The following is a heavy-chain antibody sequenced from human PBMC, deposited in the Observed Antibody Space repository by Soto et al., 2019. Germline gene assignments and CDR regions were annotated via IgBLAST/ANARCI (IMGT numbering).Heavy chain of an antibody. J-gene: IGHJ6*02. Sequence: QVHLQQWGAGLLKPSGTLSLTCAVSGGSFSDAFWSWVRQSPGRGLEWIGEVFHTGTTNYNPSLKSRVTLSVGTAKNQFSLRLTSVTAADSAVYYCARAPRELLAEGPLFLYYYYGLDVWGQGTTVTVSS. V-gene: IGHV4-34*12. CDR2: VFHTGTT. D-gene: IGHD1-7*01. CDR1: GGSFSDAF. CDR3: ARAPRELLAEGPLFLYYYYGLDV.